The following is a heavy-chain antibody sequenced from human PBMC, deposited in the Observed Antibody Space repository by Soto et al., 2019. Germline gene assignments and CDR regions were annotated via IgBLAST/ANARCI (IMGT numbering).Heavy chain of an antibody. CDR2: IYYSGST. J-gene: IGHJ6*02. Sequence: SETLSLTCTVSGGSISSGDYYWSWIRQPPGKGLEWIGYIYYSGSTNYNPSLKSRLTISVDTSKNQFSLKLSSVTAADTAVCYCARDRGFYFYDSSGDYYHGMDVWGPGTTVTVSS. CDR1: GGSISSGDYY. CDR3: ARDRGFYFYDSSGDYYHGMDV. D-gene: IGHD3-22*01. V-gene: IGHV4-61*08.